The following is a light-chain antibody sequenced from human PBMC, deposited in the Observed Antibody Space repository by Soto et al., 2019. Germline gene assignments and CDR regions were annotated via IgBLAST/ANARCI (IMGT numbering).Light chain of an antibody. CDR3: QQVDSYPRT. CDR2: ASS. J-gene: IGKJ1*01. V-gene: IGKV1-9*01. CDR1: QGIGTY. Sequence: IQLTPSPSSLSASVGDRVTVTCRASQGIGTYLVWYQQKSGKAPTVLIYASSTLQTGVPSRFSGSGSGTDFSLTISSLHPEDVATYYCQQVDSYPRTFGQGTKVDI.